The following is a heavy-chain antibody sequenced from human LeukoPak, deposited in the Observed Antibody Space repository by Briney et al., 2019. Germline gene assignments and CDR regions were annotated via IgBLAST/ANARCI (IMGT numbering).Heavy chain of an antibody. CDR2: IIPIFGTA. CDR3: ARDQRCTNGVCSLGFGY. D-gene: IGHD2-8*01. V-gene: IGHV1-69*06. J-gene: IGHJ4*02. CDR1: GGTFSSYA. Sequence: GSSVKVSCKASGGTFSSYAISWVRQAPGQGLEWMGGIIPIFGTANYAQKFQGRVTITADKSTSTAYMELSSLRSEDTAVYYCARDQRCTNGVCSLGFGYWGQGTLVTVSS.